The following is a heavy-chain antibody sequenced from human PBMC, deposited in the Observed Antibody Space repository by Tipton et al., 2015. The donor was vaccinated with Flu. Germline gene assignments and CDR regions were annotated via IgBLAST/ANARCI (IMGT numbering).Heavy chain of an antibody. CDR3: AKGISHGYDFWFNY. CDR2: ISGSGGST. CDR1: GFTFSSYA. Sequence: SLRLSCTASGFTFSSYAMSWVRQAPGKGLEWVSAISGSGGSTYYADSVKGRFTISRDNSKNTLYLQMNSLRAEDTAVYYCAKGISHGYDFWFNYWGQGTLVTVSS. J-gene: IGHJ4*02. V-gene: IGHV3-23*01. D-gene: IGHD3-3*01.